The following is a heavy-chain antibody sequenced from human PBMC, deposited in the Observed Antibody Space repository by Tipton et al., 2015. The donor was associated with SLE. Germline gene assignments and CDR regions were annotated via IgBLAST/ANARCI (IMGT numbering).Heavy chain of an antibody. CDR3: ARMGLCTTTTCNEGAFDV. CDR1: GGSISSYY. J-gene: IGHJ3*01. Sequence: TLSLTCTVSGGSISSYYWSWIRQPPGKGLEWIGYIYYSGSTNYNPSPKSRVTMSVDTSKSQFSLKLTFVSAADTAIYYCARMGLCTTTTCNEGAFDVWGQGSMVTVSS. D-gene: IGHD2-2*01. V-gene: IGHV4-59*07. CDR2: IYYSGST.